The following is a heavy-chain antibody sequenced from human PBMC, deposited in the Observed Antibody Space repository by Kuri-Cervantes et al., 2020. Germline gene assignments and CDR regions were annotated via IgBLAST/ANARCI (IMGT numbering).Heavy chain of an antibody. CDR2: IYPGDSDT. J-gene: IGHJ3*02. V-gene: IGHV5-51*01. CDR1: GYSFTSYW. D-gene: IGHD6-13*01. CDR3: ARRQPSEAFDI. Sequence: GGSLRLSCKGSGYSFTSYWIGWVRRMPGKGLEWMGIIYPGDSDTRYSPSFQGQVTISADKSISTAYLQWSSLKASDTATYYCARRQPSEAFDIWGQGTMVTVSS.